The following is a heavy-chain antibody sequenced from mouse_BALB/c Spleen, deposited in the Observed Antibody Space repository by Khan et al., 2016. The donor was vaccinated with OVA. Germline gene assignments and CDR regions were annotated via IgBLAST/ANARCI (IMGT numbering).Heavy chain of an antibody. J-gene: IGHJ3*01. CDR1: GFNIKDSY. CDR2: IDPENGKT. CDR3: ARSGYFAWFGY. Sequence: VQLQQSGADLVRPGALVKLSCKASGFNIKDSYMHWVKQRPEQGLEWIGWIDPENGKTIYDPKFQDKASITAATSSNTAYMQLISLTSEDTAVYYCARSGYFAWFGYWGQGTLVTVSA. V-gene: IGHV14-1*02.